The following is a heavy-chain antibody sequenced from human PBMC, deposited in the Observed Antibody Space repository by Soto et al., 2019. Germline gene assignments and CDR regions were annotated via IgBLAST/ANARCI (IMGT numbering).Heavy chain of an antibody. CDR2: IYYSGST. V-gene: IGHV4-59*06. Sequence: SETLSLTCSVSGASISSYYWSWIRQPPGKGLEWIGYIYYSGSTDYNPSLKSRVTISVDTSKNQFSLKLSSVTAADTAVYYCARVFSDSSSFFDPWGQGTLVTVSS. J-gene: IGHJ5*02. CDR1: GASISSYY. CDR3: ARVFSDSSSFFDP. D-gene: IGHD6-13*01.